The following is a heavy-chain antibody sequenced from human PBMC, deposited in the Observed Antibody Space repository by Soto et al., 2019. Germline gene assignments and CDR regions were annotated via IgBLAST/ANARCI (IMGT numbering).Heavy chain of an antibody. D-gene: IGHD3-10*01. CDR3: GGWHYGSGSFSKKDY. CDR1: CGSGRDYF. Sequence: AETLCLTCAVYCGSGRDYFWTLLRRPPGTGQERSGEVNHSGSTNYNPTLKSRLTISGETSASQLSPTLSSVTAADTAVYYCGGWHYGSGSFSKKDYWGQGTVVT. J-gene: IGHJ4*02. CDR2: VNHSGST. V-gene: IGHV4-34*01.